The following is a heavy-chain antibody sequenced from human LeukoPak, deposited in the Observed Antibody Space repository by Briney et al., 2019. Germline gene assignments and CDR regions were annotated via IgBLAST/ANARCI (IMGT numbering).Heavy chain of an antibody. Sequence: SETLSLTCTVSGGSISSDYWSWIRQPPGKGLEWIGYIYYSGDTNYNPSLKSRVTISVDTSKNQFPLKLSSVTAADTAVYYCARSGYSYGLVDYWGQGTLVTVSS. J-gene: IGHJ4*02. CDR3: ARSGYSYGLVDY. V-gene: IGHV4-59*01. CDR1: GGSISSDY. CDR2: IYYSGDT. D-gene: IGHD5-18*01.